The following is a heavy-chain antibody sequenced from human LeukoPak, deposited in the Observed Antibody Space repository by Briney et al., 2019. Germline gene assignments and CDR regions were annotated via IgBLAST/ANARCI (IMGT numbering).Heavy chain of an antibody. J-gene: IGHJ4*02. V-gene: IGHV6-1*01. CDR1: GDSVSINSAA. CDR2: TYYRSKWYN. D-gene: IGHD3-10*01. Sequence: SQTLSLTCAISGDSVSINSAAWNWLRQSPSRGLEWLGSTYYRSKWYNDYAVSVKSRVTINPDTSKNQFSLQLNSVTPEDTAVYYCARDGSGSYYGLGYDYWGQGTLVTVSS. CDR3: ARDGSGSYYGLGYDY.